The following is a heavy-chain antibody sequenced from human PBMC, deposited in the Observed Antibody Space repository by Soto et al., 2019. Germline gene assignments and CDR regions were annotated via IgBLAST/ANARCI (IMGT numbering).Heavy chain of an antibody. V-gene: IGHV3-30*18. CDR1: AFNFRGHC. J-gene: IGHJ6*02. D-gene: IGHD2-21*01. CDR3: AKVRSAYCASAACYAMDA. CDR2: ISYDGASE. Sequence: GSPRLSWEGSAFNFRGHCLEGVRQAPGKGLEGVAVISYDGASEYYADSVKGRFTISRDNSRNTLYLQMSSLREDDTAVYYCAKVRSAYCASAACYAMDAWGQGAPVTVSS.